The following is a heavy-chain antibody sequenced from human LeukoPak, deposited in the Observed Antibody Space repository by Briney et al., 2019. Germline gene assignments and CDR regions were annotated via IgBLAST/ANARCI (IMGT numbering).Heavy chain of an antibody. D-gene: IGHD5-18*01. V-gene: IGHV3-7*01. CDR3: ARDGAMAYYDY. CDR2: IKQDGSEK. J-gene: IGHJ4*02. Sequence: GGALRLSCAASGFTFSSYWMSWVRQAPGKGVEWVANIKQDGSEKYYVDSVKGRFTISRDNAKNSLYLQMNSLRAEDTAVYYCARDGAMAYYDYWGQGTLVTVSS. CDR1: GFTFSSYW.